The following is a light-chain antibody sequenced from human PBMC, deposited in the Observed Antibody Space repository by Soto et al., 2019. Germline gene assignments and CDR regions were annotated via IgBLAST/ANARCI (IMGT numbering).Light chain of an antibody. CDR3: QQYAASPIT. CDR1: QTVSRNY. J-gene: IGKJ5*01. V-gene: IGKV3-20*01. CDR2: AAS. Sequence: IVMAQSPATLSVSQGERATLSCRSSQTVSRNYLAWYQQRPGQAPRLLIYAASSRATGIPDRFSGSGSGTDFTLTISRLEPEDFAVFYCQQYAASPITFGQGTLLEI.